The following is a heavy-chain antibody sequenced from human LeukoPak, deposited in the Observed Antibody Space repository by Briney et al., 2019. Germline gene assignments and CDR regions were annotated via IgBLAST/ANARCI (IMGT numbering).Heavy chain of an antibody. Sequence: GGSLRLSCAASGFTVSSNYMTWVRQAPGKGLEWVSIIYAGGMTYYADSVKGRFTISRDNSKNMLYLQMNSLRAADTAVYYCARGTSRTSPLSGYYRGYFDYWGQGTLVTVSS. D-gene: IGHD3-3*01. V-gene: IGHV3-66*02. CDR2: IYAGGMT. J-gene: IGHJ4*02. CDR3: ARGTSRTSPLSGYYRGYFDY. CDR1: GFTVSSNY.